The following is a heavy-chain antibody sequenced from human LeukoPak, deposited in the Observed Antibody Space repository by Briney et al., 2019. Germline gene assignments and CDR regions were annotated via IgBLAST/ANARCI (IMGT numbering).Heavy chain of an antibody. Sequence: SQTLSFTCTVSGGSISSGGYYWSWIRQHPGKGLEWIGYIYYSGSTYYNPSLKSRVTISVDTSKNQFSLKLSSVTAADTAVYYCASAYYYDSSGYYHFDYWGQGTLVTVSS. V-gene: IGHV4-31*03. CDR1: GGSISSGGYY. J-gene: IGHJ4*02. CDR2: IYYSGST. D-gene: IGHD3-22*01. CDR3: ASAYYYDSSGYYHFDY.